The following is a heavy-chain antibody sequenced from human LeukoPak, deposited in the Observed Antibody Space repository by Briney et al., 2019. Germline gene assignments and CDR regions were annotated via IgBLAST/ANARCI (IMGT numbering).Heavy chain of an antibody. CDR3: AKSHAPGYCSSTSCFNSFDY. D-gene: IGHD2-2*01. Sequence: PGGSLRLSCAASGFTFSSYSMNWVRQAPGKGLEWVSSISSSSSYIYYADSVKGRFTISRDNAKNSLYLQMNSLRAEDTALYYCAKSHAPGYCSSTSCFNSFDYWGQGTLVTVSS. CDR2: ISSSSSYI. J-gene: IGHJ4*02. CDR1: GFTFSSYS. V-gene: IGHV3-21*04.